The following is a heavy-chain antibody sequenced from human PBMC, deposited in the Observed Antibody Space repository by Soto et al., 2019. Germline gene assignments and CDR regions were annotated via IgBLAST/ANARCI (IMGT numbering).Heavy chain of an antibody. CDR2: IKSRTDGGTT. V-gene: IGHV3-15*01. Sequence: GGSLRLSCAASGFTFSNAWMSWVRQAPGKGLEWVGRIKSRTDGGTTDYAAPVKGRFTISRDDSKNTLYLQMNSLKTEDTAVYYCTTDASSRMSATDYWGQGTLVTVSS. CDR3: TTDASSRMSATDY. D-gene: IGHD2-8*01. J-gene: IGHJ4*02. CDR1: GFTFSNAW.